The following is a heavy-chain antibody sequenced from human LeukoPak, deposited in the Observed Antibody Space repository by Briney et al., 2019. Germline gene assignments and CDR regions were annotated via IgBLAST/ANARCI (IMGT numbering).Heavy chain of an antibody. Sequence: GGSLRLSCAASGFTFSSYWMSWVRQAPGKGLEWVANIKQDGSEKYYVDSVKGRFTISRDNSKNTLYLQMNSLRAEDTAVYYCATGSSGWPGQREEVHISPWGQGTLVTVSS. D-gene: IGHD6-19*01. J-gene: IGHJ5*02. CDR3: ATGSSGWPGQREEVHISP. V-gene: IGHV3-7*03. CDR2: IKQDGSEK. CDR1: GFTFSSYW.